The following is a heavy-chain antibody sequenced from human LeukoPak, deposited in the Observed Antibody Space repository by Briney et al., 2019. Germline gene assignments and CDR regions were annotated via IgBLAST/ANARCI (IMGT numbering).Heavy chain of an antibody. CDR3: AKETAGNDY. CDR1: GFTFDDYA. D-gene: IGHD6-13*01. V-gene: IGHV3-9*01. CDR2: ISWNSGSI. Sequence: PGGSLRLSCAASGFTFDDYAMHWVRHAPGKGLEWVSGISWNSGSIGYADSVKGRFTISRDNAKNSLYLQMNCLRAEDTALYYCAKETAGNDYWGQGTLVTVSS. J-gene: IGHJ4*02.